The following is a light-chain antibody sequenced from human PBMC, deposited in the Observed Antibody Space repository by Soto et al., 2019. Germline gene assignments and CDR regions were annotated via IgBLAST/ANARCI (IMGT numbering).Light chain of an antibody. CDR3: QQYGSSPGT. CDR1: QSVSSN. CDR2: GAS. Sequence: EVVMTQSPATLSVSLGDRATLSCRASQSVSSNLAWYQQKPGQAPRLLIYGASTRATGIPARFSGSGSGTEFTLTISRLEPEDFAVYYCQQYGSSPGTFGQGTKLEIK. J-gene: IGKJ2*01. V-gene: IGKV3-15*01.